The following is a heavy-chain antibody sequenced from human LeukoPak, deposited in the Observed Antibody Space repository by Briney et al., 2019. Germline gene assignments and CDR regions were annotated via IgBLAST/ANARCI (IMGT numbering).Heavy chain of an antibody. CDR1: GGSISSYY. D-gene: IGHD4-17*01. CDR3: ARNYGDYVLGY. CDR2: IYYSGST. V-gene: IGHV4-59*01. J-gene: IGHJ4*02. Sequence: SETLSLTCTVSGGSISSYYWSWIRQPPGKGLEWIGYIYYSGSTSYNPSLKSRVTISVDTSKNQFSLKLSSVTAADTAVYYCARNYGDYVLGYWGQGTLVTVSS.